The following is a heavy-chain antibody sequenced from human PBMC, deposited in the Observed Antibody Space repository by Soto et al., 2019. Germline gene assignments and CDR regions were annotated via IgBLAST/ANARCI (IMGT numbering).Heavy chain of an antibody. CDR1: GGSVSSGSHY. CDR2: IYYSGST. V-gene: IGHV4-61*01. CDR3: ARGYYGSESGGYYFDY. Sequence: SETLSLTCTVSGGSVSSGSHYWSWIRQPPGKGLEWIGYIYYSGSTNYNPSLKSRVIISVDTSKNQFSLNLSSVTAADTAVYYCARGYYGSESGGYYFDYWGQGTLVTVSS. J-gene: IGHJ4*02. D-gene: IGHD3-10*01.